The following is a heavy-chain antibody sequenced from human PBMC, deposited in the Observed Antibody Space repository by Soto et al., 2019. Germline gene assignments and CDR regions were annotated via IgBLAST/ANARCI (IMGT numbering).Heavy chain of an antibody. D-gene: IGHD3-22*01. CDR1: GVSVSSGSHY. J-gene: IGHJ4*02. CDR3: ATESSGSSPLHFDF. Sequence: PSETLSLTCTVSGVSVSSGSHYWSWIRQPPGKGLEWIGYVYYSGSTYYNPSLKGRVTISTDTSKNQFSLRLNSVTASDAAVYYCATESSGSSPLHFDFWGQGALVTVSS. V-gene: IGHV4-30-4*01. CDR2: VYYSGST.